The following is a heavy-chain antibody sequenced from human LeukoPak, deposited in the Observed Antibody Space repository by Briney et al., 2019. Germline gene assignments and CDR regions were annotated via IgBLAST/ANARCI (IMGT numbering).Heavy chain of an antibody. D-gene: IGHD3-3*01. CDR1: GGSISSNW. CDR2: IYHSGTT. V-gene: IGHV4-4*02. J-gene: IGHJ3*02. Sequence: SETLSLTCAVSGGSISSNWWSWVRQPPGKGLEWIGEIYHSGTTNSNPSLKSRVTISVDRSKNQFSLKLSSVTAADTAVYYCARAQSYDFWSGAAAFDIWGQGTMVTVSS. CDR3: ARAQSYDFWSGAAAFDI.